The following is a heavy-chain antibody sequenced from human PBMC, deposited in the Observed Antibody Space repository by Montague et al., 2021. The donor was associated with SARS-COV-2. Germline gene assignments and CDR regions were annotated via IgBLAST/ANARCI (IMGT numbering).Heavy chain of an antibody. Sequence: SETLSLTCTVSGGSISSSSYYWGWIRQPPGKGLEWVGSIYYSGSTYYNPSLKSQVTISVDTSKNQFSLKLSSVTAADTAVYYCSRVGLQQLVRLYGMDVWGQGTTVTVSS. CDR1: GGSISSSSYY. CDR2: IYYSGST. V-gene: IGHV4-39*07. CDR3: SRVGLQQLVRLYGMDV. J-gene: IGHJ6*02. D-gene: IGHD6-13*01.